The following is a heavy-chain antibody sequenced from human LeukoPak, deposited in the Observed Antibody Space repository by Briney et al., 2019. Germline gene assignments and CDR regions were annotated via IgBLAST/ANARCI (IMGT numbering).Heavy chain of an antibody. CDR3: ARDLTDYYELDY. CDR1: GGSISSYY. D-gene: IGHD3-22*01. J-gene: IGHJ4*02. V-gene: IGHV4-4*07. Sequence: NPSETLSLTCTVPGGSISSYYWNWIRQPAGKGLERIGRIYTSGSTNYSPSLKSRVTMSVDTSKNQFSLNLISVTAADTAVYYCARDLTDYYELDYWGQGTLVTVSS. CDR2: IYTSGST.